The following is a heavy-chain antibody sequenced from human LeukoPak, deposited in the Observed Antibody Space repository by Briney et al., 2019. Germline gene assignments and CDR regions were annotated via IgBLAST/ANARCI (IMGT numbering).Heavy chain of an antibody. V-gene: IGHV1-8*01. CDR2: MNPNSGNT. CDR1: GYTFTSYD. D-gene: IGHD6-13*01. CDR3: ARARIAAARGRNWFDP. Sequence: GASVKVSCKASGYTFTSYDINWVRQATGQGLEWMGWMNPNSGNTGYAQKFQGRVTMTRNTSICTAYMELSSLRSEDTAVYYCARARIAAARGRNWFDPWGQGTLVTVSS. J-gene: IGHJ5*02.